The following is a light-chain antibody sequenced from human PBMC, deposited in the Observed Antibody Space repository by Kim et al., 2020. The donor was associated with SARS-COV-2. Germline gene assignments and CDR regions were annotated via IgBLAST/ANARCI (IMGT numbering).Light chain of an antibody. J-gene: IGLJ3*02. V-gene: IGLV1-47*02. CDR1: STDVGGYY. CDR2: SNH. CDR3: AAWDDSLSGPV. Sequence: GRRVTVSGSGSSTDVGGYYEDWYQQLPGTAANILINSNHQRPPGVPARFSGSKSAASAAPAISGLRSEDEAADYCAAWDDSLSGPVFGGGTQLTVL.